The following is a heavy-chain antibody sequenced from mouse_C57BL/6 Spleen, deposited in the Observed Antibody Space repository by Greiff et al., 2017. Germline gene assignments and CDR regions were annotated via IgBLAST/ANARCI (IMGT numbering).Heavy chain of an antibody. CDR2: IDPSDSYT. Sequence: QVQLQQPGAELVRPGTSVKLSCKASGYTFTSYWMHWVKQRPGQGLEWIGVIDPSDSYTNYNQKFKGKATLTVDTSSSTAYMQLSSLTSEDSAVYYCARSGGIASFDYWGQGTTLTVSS. CDR3: ARSGGIASFDY. V-gene: IGHV1-59*01. CDR1: GYTFTSYW. J-gene: IGHJ2*01. D-gene: IGHD3-1*01.